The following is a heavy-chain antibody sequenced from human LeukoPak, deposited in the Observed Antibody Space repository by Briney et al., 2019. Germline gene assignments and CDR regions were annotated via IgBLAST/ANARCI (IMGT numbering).Heavy chain of an antibody. CDR1: GYTFTGYY. V-gene: IGHV1-2*02. D-gene: IGHD6-13*01. J-gene: IGHJ4*02. CDR2: INPNSGGT. CDR3: ARDPGISWANTYYFDY. Sequence: ASVKVSCKASGYTFTGYYMHWVRQAPGQGLEWMGWINPNSGGTNYAQKFQGRVTMTRDSSISTAYMELSRLRSDDTAVYYCARDPGISWANTYYFDYWGQGTLVTVSS.